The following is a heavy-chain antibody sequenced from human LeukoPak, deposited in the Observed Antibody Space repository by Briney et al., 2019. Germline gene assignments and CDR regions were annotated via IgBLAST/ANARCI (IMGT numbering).Heavy chain of an antibody. CDR3: AKDSGYSYGYWDY. CDR2: ISYDGSNK. V-gene: IGHV3-30*18. J-gene: IGHJ4*02. D-gene: IGHD5-18*01. Sequence: GGSLRLSCAASGFTFSSYGMHWVRQAPGKGLEWVAVISYDGSNKYYADSVKGRFTISRDNSKNTLYLQMNSLRAEDTAVYYCAKDSGYSYGYWDYWGQGTLVTVSS. CDR1: GFTFSSYG.